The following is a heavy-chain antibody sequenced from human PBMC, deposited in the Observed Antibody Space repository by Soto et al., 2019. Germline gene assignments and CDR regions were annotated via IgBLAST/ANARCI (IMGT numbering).Heavy chain of an antibody. J-gene: IGHJ5*02. CDR2: IYHSGST. V-gene: IGHV4-4*02. CDR1: GGSISSSNW. CDR3: ARRGYDFYDSSGYWFSGLDT. Sequence: KPSETLSLTCAVSGGSISSSNWWSWVRQPPGKGLEWIGEIYHSGSTNYNPSLKSRVTISVDKSKNQFSLKLSSVTAADTAVYYCARRGYDFYDSSGYWFSGLDTWGQGTLVTVSS. D-gene: IGHD3-22*01.